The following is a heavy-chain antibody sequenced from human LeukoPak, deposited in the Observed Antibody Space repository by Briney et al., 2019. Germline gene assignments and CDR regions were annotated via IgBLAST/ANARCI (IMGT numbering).Heavy chain of an antibody. Sequence: PGRSLRLSCAASGFTLNMYVMHGVPQAPGKGLEWVAGISNDGSTKDYADSVKGRFTISRDSSKKSMFLHMNSLRAEDTAVYYSAKAAYCTSTSCHFSGYAQRPLDSWGQGTLVTVSS. V-gene: IGHV3-30*18. CDR3: AKAAYCTSTSCHFSGYAQRPLDS. J-gene: IGHJ4*02. CDR2: ISNDGSTK. CDR1: GFTLNMYV. D-gene: IGHD2-2*01.